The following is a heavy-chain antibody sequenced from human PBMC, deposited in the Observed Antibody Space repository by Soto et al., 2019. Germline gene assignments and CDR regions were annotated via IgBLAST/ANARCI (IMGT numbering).Heavy chain of an antibody. CDR3: ARFYGDYHNWFDP. CDR1: GGTFSSYA. CDR2: IIPIFGTA. V-gene: IGHV1-69*13. D-gene: IGHD4-17*01. J-gene: IGHJ5*02. Sequence: SVKVSCKASGGTFSSYAISWVRQAPGQGLEWMGGIIPIFGTANYAQKFQGRFTITADESTSTAYMELSSLRSEDTAVYYCARFYGDYHNWFDPWGQGTLLTVSS.